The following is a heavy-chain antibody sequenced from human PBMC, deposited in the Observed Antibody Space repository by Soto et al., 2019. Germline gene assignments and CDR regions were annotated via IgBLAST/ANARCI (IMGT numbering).Heavy chain of an antibody. Sequence: EVQLVESGGGLVQPGGSLRLSCAASGFTFSSYDMHWVRQATGKGLEWVSAIGTAGDTYYPGSVKGRFTISRENAKNSFYIQMNSLRAGDAAVYYCARNYCGGDWYSEGLFDWYFDLWGRGTLVTVSS. CDR3: ARNYCGGDWYSEGLFDWYFDL. V-gene: IGHV3-13*01. J-gene: IGHJ2*01. D-gene: IGHD2-21*01. CDR2: IGTAGDT. CDR1: GFTFSSYD.